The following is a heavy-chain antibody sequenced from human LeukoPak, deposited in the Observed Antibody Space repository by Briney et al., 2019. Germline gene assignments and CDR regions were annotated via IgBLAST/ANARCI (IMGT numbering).Heavy chain of an antibody. CDR2: IYYNGTH. CDR3: AREDRSGNYYYYGMDV. Sequence: SETLSLTCAVSGDSINSYYWSWVRQPPGKGLEWIGYIYYNGTHNYNPSLKSRVSISIDTSKKEISLKLSAVTAADTAVYYCAREDRSGNYYYYGMDVWGQGTTVTVSS. V-gene: IGHV4-59*01. CDR1: GDSINSYY. J-gene: IGHJ6*02.